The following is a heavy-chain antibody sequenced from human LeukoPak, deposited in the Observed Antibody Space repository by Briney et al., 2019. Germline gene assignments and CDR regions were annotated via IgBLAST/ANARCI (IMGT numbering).Heavy chain of an antibody. V-gene: IGHV3-23*01. CDR2: ISGSDGDT. J-gene: IGHJ4*02. Sequence: GGSLRLSCAASGFTFSSYAMHWVRQAPGKGLEWVSTISGSDGDTYYADSVKGRFTISRDNSKNTLYLQMNSLRAEDTAVYYCARDFEISSGWGQGTLVTVSS. CDR3: ARDFEISSG. CDR1: GFTFSSYA. D-gene: IGHD6-19*01.